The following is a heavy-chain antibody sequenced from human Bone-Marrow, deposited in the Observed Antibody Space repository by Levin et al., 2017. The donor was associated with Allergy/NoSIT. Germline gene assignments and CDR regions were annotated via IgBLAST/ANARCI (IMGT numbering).Heavy chain of an antibody. V-gene: IGHV3-21*01. CDR1: GFTFSTYS. D-gene: IGHD1-26*01. CDR2: INTSGSYI. J-gene: IGHJ4*02. Sequence: GGSLRLSCAASGFTFSTYSMNWARQAPGKGLEWVSSINTSGSYIYYADSVKGRFTISRDNAKNSLYLQMNSLRAEDTAVYYCARDYAGSYGYWGQGTLVTVSS. CDR3: ARDYAGSYGY.